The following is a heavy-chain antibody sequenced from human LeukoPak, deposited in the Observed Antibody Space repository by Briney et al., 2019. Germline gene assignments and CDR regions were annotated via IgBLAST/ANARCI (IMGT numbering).Heavy chain of an antibody. D-gene: IGHD6-19*01. V-gene: IGHV3-48*03. J-gene: IGHJ4*02. CDR1: GFTFSSYE. Sequence: HSGGSLRLSCAASGFTFSSYEMNWVRQAPGKGLEGVSYISSSGSTIYYADSVKGRFTISRDNAKNSLYLQMNSLRAEDTAVYYCARDADSSGWYPLYYFDYWGQGTLVTVSS. CDR3: ARDADSSGWYPLYYFDY. CDR2: ISSSGSTI.